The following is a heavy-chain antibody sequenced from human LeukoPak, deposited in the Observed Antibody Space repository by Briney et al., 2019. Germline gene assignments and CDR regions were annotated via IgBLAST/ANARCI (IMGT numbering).Heavy chain of an antibody. CDR1: GFTLSSYW. CDR2: INSAGSVI. J-gene: IGHJ5*02. V-gene: IGHV3-74*01. Sequence: PGGSLRLSCAASGFTLSSYWLHWVRQAPGKGLAWVSRINSAGSVINYVDSVKGRFTVSRDNANNTVYLQMNSLRAEDTAVYYCARGYTSSYNWFDPWGQGTLVTVAS. CDR3: ARGYTSSYNWFDP. D-gene: IGHD6-13*01.